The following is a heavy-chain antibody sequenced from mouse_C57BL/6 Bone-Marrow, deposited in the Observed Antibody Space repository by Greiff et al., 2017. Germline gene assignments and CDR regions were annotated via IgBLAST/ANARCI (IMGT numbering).Heavy chain of an antibody. D-gene: IGHD1-2*01. CDR3: ARSGGHYGGFAY. CDR2: INPSNGGT. V-gene: IGHV1-53*01. CDR1: GYTFTSYW. Sequence: VQLQQSGAELVKPGASVKLSCKASGYTFTSYWMHWVKQRPGQGLEWIGNINPSNGGTNYNEKFKSKATLTVDKSSSTAYMQLSSLTSEDSAVYYCARSGGHYGGFAYWGQGTLVTVSA. J-gene: IGHJ3*01.